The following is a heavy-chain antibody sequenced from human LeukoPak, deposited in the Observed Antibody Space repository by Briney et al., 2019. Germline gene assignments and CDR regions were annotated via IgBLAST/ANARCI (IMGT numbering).Heavy chain of an antibody. CDR2: IYYSGST. D-gene: IGHD6-13*01. CDR3: ARDAEAASGFMDV. CDR1: GGSINIYY. Sequence: SETLSLTCTLSGGSINIYYWSWIRLPPGKGLEWIGYIYYSGSTNYNPSLKSRVTISLDTSENQFSLELTSVTAADTAVYYCARDAEAASGFMDVWGKGTTVTVSS. J-gene: IGHJ6*03. V-gene: IGHV4-59*12.